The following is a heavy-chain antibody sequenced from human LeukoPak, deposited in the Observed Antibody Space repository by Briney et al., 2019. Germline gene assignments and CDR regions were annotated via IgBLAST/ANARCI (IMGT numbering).Heavy chain of an antibody. CDR3: ARDVSVYSSGSFRRGILYYCDY. D-gene: IGHD3-10*01. Sequence: PGGSLRLSCAASGFTFSSYAMHWVRQAPGKGLEWVAVISYDGSNKYYADSVKGRFTISRDNSKNTLYLQMNSLRAEDTAVYYCARDVSVYSSGSFRRGILYYCDYWGQGTLVTVSS. V-gene: IGHV3-30-3*01. J-gene: IGHJ4*02. CDR1: GFTFSSYA. CDR2: ISYDGSNK.